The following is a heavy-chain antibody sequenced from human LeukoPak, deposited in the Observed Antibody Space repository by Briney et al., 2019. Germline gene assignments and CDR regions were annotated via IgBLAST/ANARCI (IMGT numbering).Heavy chain of an antibody. J-gene: IGHJ6*03. CDR1: GYTFIGYY. Sequence: ASVTVSFTASGYTFIGYYMHWVRHAPGQGLEWMGWINPNSGGTNYAQKFQGRVTMTRDTSISTAYMELSRLRSDDTAVYYCARELQEEYYYYYYMDVWGKGTTVTVSS. CDR2: INPNSGGT. D-gene: IGHD3-10*01. CDR3: ARELQEEYYYYYYMDV. V-gene: IGHV1-2*02.